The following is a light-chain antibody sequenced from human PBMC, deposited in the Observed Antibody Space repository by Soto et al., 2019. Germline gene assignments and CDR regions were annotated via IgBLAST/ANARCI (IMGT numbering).Light chain of an antibody. Sequence: DIVMTQSPDSLAVSLGERATINCKSSQSFLYSSNNKNYLAWYQQRRGQPPNMHIYWASTRESGVPDRFSGSGSGTDFHININSLQAEDVAVYSCQPYQSTPHTFLQGIKLEIK. CDR2: WAS. V-gene: IGKV4-1*01. CDR3: QPYQSTPHT. CDR1: QSFLYSSNNKNY. J-gene: IGKJ2*01.